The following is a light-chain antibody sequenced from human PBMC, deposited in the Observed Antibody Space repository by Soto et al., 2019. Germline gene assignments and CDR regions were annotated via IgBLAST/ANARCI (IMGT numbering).Light chain of an antibody. CDR2: AAS. V-gene: IGKV1-12*01. J-gene: IGKJ2*02. Sequence: DIQMTQSPSSVSASVGDRVIITCRASQGVNRWLAWYQQKPGKAPKLLISAASSLQSGVPSRFSGSGSGTDFTLTINSVQPEDFATYYCEQPNNFPRTFGQGTKLEMK. CDR1: QGVNRW. CDR3: EQPNNFPRT.